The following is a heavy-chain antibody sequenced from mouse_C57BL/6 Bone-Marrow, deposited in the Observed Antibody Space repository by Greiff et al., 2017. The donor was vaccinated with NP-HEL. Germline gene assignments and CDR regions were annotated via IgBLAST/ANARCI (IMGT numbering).Heavy chain of an antibody. Sequence: QVQLKQSGAELVRPGASVKLSCKASGYIFTDYYINWVKQRPGQGLEWIARIYPGSGNTYYNEKFKGKATLTAEKSSSTAYMQLSSLTSEDSAVYFCARSSYYDYDGFDYWGQGTTLTVSS. CDR3: ARSSYYDYDGFDY. V-gene: IGHV1-76*01. CDR1: GYIFTDYY. J-gene: IGHJ2*01. D-gene: IGHD2-4*01. CDR2: IYPGSGNT.